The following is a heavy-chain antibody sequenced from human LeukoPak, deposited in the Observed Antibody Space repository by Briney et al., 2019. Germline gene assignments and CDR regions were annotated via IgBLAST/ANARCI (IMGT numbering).Heavy chain of an antibody. D-gene: IGHD3-10*01. CDR2: VSTDGSST. V-gene: IGHV3-23*01. CDR1: GFTFSSFS. J-gene: IGHJ4*02. Sequence: PGGSLRLSCAASGFTFSSFSMNWVRQAPGKGQEWVSTVSTDGSSTYYADSVKGRFTISRDNSKNTLYLQMNSLRAEDTAVYYCVKKGYAGSGTYSYYFDYWGQGTLVTVSS. CDR3: VKKGYAGSGTYSYYFDY.